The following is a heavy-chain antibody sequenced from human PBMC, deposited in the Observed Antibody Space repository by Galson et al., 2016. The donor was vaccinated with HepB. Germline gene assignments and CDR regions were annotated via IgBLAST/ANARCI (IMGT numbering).Heavy chain of an antibody. Sequence: TLSLTCTVSGGSVSSGDYYWSWIRHLPGKGLEWIGYIYYSGSTYYNPSLTSRIDMSVDTSKMQLSLSLHSVTAADTAVYYCASSPIRTGYQIDNWGQGTLVTVSS. J-gene: IGHJ4*02. CDR2: IYYSGST. CDR1: GGSVSSGDYY. V-gene: IGHV4-31*03. D-gene: IGHD3/OR15-3a*01. CDR3: ASSPIRTGYQIDN.